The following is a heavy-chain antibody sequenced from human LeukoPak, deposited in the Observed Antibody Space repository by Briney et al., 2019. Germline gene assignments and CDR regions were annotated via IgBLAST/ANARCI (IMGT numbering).Heavy chain of an antibody. CDR2: INPSGGST. J-gene: IGHJ4*02. V-gene: IGHV1-46*01. Sequence: ASVKVSCKASGYTFTSYYMHWVRQAPGQGLEWMGIINPSGGSTSYAQKFQGRVTITADESTSTAYMELSSLRSEDTAVYYCARDVGATKVGTGGYFDYWGQGTLVTVSS. CDR1: GYTFTSYY. CDR3: ARDVGATKVGTGGYFDY. D-gene: IGHD1-26*01.